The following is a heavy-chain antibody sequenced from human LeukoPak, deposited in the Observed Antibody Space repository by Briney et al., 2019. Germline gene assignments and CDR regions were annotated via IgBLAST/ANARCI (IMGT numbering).Heavy chain of an antibody. Sequence: GGSLRLSCAASGFTFSSHSMNWVRQAPGKGLEWVSYISSTSSTIYYADSVKGRFTISRDNAKNSLYLQMNSLRAEDTAVYYCARGAYYYEDWGQGTLVTVSS. V-gene: IGHV3-48*01. CDR3: ARGAYYYED. CDR1: GFTFSSHS. CDR2: ISSTSSTI. J-gene: IGHJ4*02.